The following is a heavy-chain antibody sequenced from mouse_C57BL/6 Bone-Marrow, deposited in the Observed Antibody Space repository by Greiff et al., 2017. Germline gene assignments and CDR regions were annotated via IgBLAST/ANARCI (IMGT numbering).Heavy chain of an antibody. J-gene: IGHJ1*03. CDR3: ARIYYGSSYRYFDV. V-gene: IGHV5-17*01. D-gene: IGHD1-1*01. CDR1: GFTFSDYG. Sequence: EVQVVESGGGLVKPGGSLKLSCAASGFTFSDYGMHWVRQAPEKGLEWVAYISSGSSTIYYADTVKGRFTISRDNAKNTLFLQMTSLRSEDTAMYYCARIYYGSSYRYFDVWGTGTTVTVSS. CDR2: ISSGSSTI.